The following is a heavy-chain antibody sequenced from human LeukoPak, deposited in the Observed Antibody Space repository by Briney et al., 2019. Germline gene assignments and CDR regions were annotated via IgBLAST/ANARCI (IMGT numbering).Heavy chain of an antibody. J-gene: IGHJ4*02. D-gene: IGHD3-16*01. CDR2: ISDSGSYT. Sequence: GGSLRLSCAASGFSFRGYYMSWIRQAPGKGLEWVAYISDSGSYTNHADSVRGRFTISRDNAKKSLFLQMINLRVDDTAVYYCARTVCLGPGGHFDYWGQGALVTVSS. CDR3: ARTVCLGPGGHFDY. V-gene: IGHV3-11*03. CDR1: GFSFRGYY.